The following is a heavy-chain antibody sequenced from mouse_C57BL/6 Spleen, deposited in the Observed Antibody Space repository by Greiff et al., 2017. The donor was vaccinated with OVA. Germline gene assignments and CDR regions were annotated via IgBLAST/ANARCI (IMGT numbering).Heavy chain of an antibody. J-gene: IGHJ2*01. CDR3: TRENYGGDY. V-gene: IGHV5-9-1*02. CDR2: ISSGGDYI. D-gene: IGHD1-1*01. CDR1: GFTFSGYA. Sequence: EVKLVESGEGLVKPGGSLKLSCAASGFTFSGYAMSWVRQTPEKRLEWVAYISSGGDYIYYADTVKGRFTISRDNARNTLYLQMSSLKSEDTAMYYCTRENYGGDYWGQGTTLTVSS.